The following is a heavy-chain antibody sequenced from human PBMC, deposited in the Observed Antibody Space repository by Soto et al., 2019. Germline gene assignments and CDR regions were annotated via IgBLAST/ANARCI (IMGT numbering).Heavy chain of an antibody. V-gene: IGHV1-58*01. CDR3: AADAKAWQQMVPSDY. J-gene: IGHJ4*02. Sequence: SVKVSCKASGFTFTSSAFQWVRQARGQRLEWIGWIAVGSGYTNYAQRFQDRVTPTRDMSTATTYMELSRLTSEDTAIYYCAADAKAWQQMVPSDYWGQGTLVTVSS. D-gene: IGHD2-8*01. CDR2: IAVGSGYT. CDR1: GFTFTSSA.